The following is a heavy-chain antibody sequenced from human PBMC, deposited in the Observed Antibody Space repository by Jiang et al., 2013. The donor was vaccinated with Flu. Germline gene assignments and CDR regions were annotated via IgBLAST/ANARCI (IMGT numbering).Heavy chain of an antibody. J-gene: IGHJ4*02. V-gene: IGHV4-39*01. Sequence: PGLVKPSETLSLTCTVSGGSISSYYWGWIRQPPGKGLEWIGSVYYSGSTYYNPSLKSRVTISVDTSKNQFSLKLSSVTAADTALYYCARLSPGGWYIDYWGQGTLVTVSS. CDR3: ARLSPGGWYIDY. D-gene: IGHD6-19*01. CDR2: VYYSGST. CDR1: GGSISSYY.